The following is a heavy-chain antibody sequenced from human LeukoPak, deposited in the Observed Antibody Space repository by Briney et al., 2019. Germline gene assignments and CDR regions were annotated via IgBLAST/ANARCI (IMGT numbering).Heavy chain of an antibody. Sequence: SVTPSLTCTVSGGSISSYYWSWIRQPPGKGLEWIGYIYYSGSTNYNPSLKSRVTISVDTSKNQFSLRLNFMTAADTAVYYCARRERAADGATLTDYWAQGTLVTVSS. V-gene: IGHV4-59*12. CDR3: ARRERAADGATLTDY. CDR2: IYYSGST. D-gene: IGHD4/OR15-4a*01. J-gene: IGHJ4*02. CDR1: GGSISSYY.